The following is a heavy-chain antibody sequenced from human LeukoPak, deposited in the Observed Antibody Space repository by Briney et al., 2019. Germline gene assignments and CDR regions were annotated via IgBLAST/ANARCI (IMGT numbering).Heavy chain of an antibody. CDR1: GYTFTGYY. V-gene: IGHV1-2*06. CDR2: INPNSGGT. D-gene: IGHD3-9*01. Sequence: EASVKVSCKASGYTFTGYYMHWVRQAPGQGLEWMGRINPNSGGTNYAQKLQGRVTMTTDTSTSTAYMELRSLRSDDTAVYYCARDGDTRVDYDILTGYYAPDYWGQGTLVTVSS. J-gene: IGHJ4*02. CDR3: ARDGDTRVDYDILTGYYAPDY.